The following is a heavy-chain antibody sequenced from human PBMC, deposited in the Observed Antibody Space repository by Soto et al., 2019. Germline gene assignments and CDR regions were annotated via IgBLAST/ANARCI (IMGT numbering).Heavy chain of an antibody. J-gene: IGHJ4*02. Sequence: PGGSLRLSCAASGFTFSYYALHWVRQAPGKGLEWVAVISYDGSSKYYADSVRGRFTISRDNFKNTLFLQMTSLRADETAVYYCAREDYGKIYFDYWGQGTLVTVSS. V-gene: IGHV3-30-3*01. CDR2: ISYDGSSK. CDR3: AREDYGKIYFDY. D-gene: IGHD4-17*01. CDR1: GFTFSYYA.